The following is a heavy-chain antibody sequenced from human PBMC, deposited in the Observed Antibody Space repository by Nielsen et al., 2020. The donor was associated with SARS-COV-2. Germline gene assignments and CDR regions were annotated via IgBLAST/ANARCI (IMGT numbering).Heavy chain of an antibody. Sequence: SETLSLTCTVSGDSIGTYYWTWIRQPPGKGLDWIGYMYYSGSAKYKSSLKSRVTISLDTSKNQFSLKVRSVTAADTAVYYCARDEIFDLYGVDVWGQGTTVIVSS. CDR2: MYYSGSA. V-gene: IGHV4-59*01. CDR3: ARDEIFDLYGVDV. J-gene: IGHJ6*02. CDR1: GDSIGTYY. D-gene: IGHD3-3*01.